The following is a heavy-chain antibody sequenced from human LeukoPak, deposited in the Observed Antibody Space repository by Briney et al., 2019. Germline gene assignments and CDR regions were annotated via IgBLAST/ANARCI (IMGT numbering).Heavy chain of an antibody. D-gene: IGHD6-25*01. Sequence: SETLSLTCTVSGGSISSSSYYWGWIRQPPGKGLEWIGSIYYSGSTYYNPSLKSRVTISVDTSKNQFSLKLSSVTAADTAVYYCARHDTLQRLSFDYWGQGTLVTVSS. CDR1: GGSISSSSYY. J-gene: IGHJ4*02. CDR2: IYYSGST. CDR3: ARHDTLQRLSFDY. V-gene: IGHV4-39*01.